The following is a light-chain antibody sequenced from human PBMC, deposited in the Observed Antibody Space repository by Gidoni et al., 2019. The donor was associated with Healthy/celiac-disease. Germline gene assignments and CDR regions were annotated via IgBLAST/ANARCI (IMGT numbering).Light chain of an antibody. CDR1: QSVSSN. V-gene: IGKV3-11*01. CDR3: QQRSNWLWT. Sequence: EIVLTQSPATLSLSPGERATLSCRASQSVSSNFAWYEQKPGQAPRLLLYDASNRATGIPARFSGSGSGTDFTLTISSLEPEDFAVYYCQQRSNWLWTFGQGTKVEIK. J-gene: IGKJ1*01. CDR2: DAS.